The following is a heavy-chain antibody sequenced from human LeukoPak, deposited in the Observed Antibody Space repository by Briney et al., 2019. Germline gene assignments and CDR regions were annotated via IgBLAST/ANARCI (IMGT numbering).Heavy chain of an antibody. CDR1: GRSISTYY. D-gene: IGHD3-3*01. V-gene: IGHV4-4*07. CDR2: IYTSGRH. J-gene: IGHJ3*02. Sequence: SETLSLTCTVSGRSISTYYWGWIRQPAGKGLECLARIYTSGRHNYNPSLESRVTMSVGTSKSQFSLKLRPVQGADTAMYYCARATCSSPRRKDYDFCSKAFDIWGQGTMVTVSS. CDR3: ARATCSSPRRKDYDFCSKAFDI.